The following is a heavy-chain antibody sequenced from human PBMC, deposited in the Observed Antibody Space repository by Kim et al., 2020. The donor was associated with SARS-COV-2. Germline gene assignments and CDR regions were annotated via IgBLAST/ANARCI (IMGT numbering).Heavy chain of an antibody. CDR3: ARERPSGSLFDY. J-gene: IGHJ4*02. V-gene: IGHV1-69*04. D-gene: IGHD1-26*01. Sequence: NYGQKCQGRVTITADKSTSTAYMELSSLRSEDTAVYYWARERPSGSLFDYWGQGTLVTVSS.